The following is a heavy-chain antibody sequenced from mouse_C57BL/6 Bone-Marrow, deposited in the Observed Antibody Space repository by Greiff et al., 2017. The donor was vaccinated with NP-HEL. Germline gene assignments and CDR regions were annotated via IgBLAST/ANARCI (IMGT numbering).Heavy chain of an antibody. V-gene: IGHV1-52*01. Sequence: QVQLQQPGAELVRPGSSVKLSCKASGYTFTSYWMHWVKQRPIQGLEWIGNIDPSDSETHYNQKFKDKATLTVDKSSSTAYMQLSSLTSEDSAVYYCARVGSSGYGYYAMDYWGQGTSVTVSS. CDR1: GYTFTSYW. D-gene: IGHD3-2*02. CDR2: IDPSDSET. J-gene: IGHJ4*01. CDR3: ARVGSSGYGYYAMDY.